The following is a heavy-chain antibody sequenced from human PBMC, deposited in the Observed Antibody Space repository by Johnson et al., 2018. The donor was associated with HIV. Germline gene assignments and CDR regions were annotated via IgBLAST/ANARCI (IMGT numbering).Heavy chain of an antibody. Sequence: GGGVVQPGRSLRLSCAASGFAFSGYALHWVRQAPGKGLAWVALISYDGTKKYSAGSVKGRFTLSRDHSKNTLYMQMNNLRLGDTAVYYCARSVHDYSDYLWGRDAFDIWGQGTMVTVSS. D-gene: IGHD4-11*01. J-gene: IGHJ3*02. CDR1: GFAFSGYA. CDR3: ARSVHDYSDYLWGRDAFDI. V-gene: IGHV3-30*04. CDR2: ISYDGTKK.